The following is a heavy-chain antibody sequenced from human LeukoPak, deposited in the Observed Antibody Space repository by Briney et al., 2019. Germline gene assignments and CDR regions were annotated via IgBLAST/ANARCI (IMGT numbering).Heavy chain of an antibody. D-gene: IGHD7-27*01. CDR2: INPGGNEI. CDR3: MCWGTDNH. V-gene: IGHV3-7*01. J-gene: IGHJ4*02. CDR1: GFYFGGYS. Sequence: GGSLRLSCAASGFYFGGYSMNWVRQAPGKGLEWVANINPGGNEIRSVDSVKGRSIISRDNAKNSLDLQMSSLRVEDTAVYYCMCWGTDNHWGQGILVTVSS.